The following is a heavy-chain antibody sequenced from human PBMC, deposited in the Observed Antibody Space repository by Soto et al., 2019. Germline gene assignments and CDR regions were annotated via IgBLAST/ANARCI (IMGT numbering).Heavy chain of an antibody. Sequence: GVSLRLSCAASGFTFSSYSMNWVRQAPGKRLEWVSSISSSSSYIYYADSVKGRFTISRDNAKNSLYLQMNSLRAEDTAVYYCARGEGCSSTSCYWTYYYYYMDVWGKGTTVTVSS. CDR2: ISSSSSYI. D-gene: IGHD2-2*01. CDR3: ARGEGCSSTSCYWTYYYYYMDV. CDR1: GFTFSSYS. J-gene: IGHJ6*03. V-gene: IGHV3-21*01.